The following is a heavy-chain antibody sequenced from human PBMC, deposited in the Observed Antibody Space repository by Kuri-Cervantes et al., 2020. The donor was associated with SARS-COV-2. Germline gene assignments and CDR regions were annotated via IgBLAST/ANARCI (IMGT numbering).Heavy chain of an antibody. CDR2: INAGNGNT. CDR3: ARGKRMVRHSTTLLGHDSYYYYMDV. CDR1: GYTFTSYA. Sequence: ASVKVSCKASGYTFTSYAMHWVRQAPGQRLEWMGWINAGNGNTKYSQKFQGRVTITRDTSASTAYMELSSLRSEDTAVYYCARGKRMVRHSTTLLGHDSYYYYMDVWGKGTTVTVSS. V-gene: IGHV1-3*01. D-gene: IGHD3-10*01. J-gene: IGHJ6*03.